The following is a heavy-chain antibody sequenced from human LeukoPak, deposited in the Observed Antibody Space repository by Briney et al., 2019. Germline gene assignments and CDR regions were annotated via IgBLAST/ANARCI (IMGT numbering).Heavy chain of an antibody. CDR2: ISYDGNNK. CDR3: AKGHSDYGTGFDL. J-gene: IGHJ4*02. CDR1: GFTFSSYG. Sequence: GRSLRLSCAASGFTFSSYGLHWVRQAPGKGLEWVAVISYDGNNKYYADSVKGRFTISRDNSKNTLYLQMNSLRAEDTTIYYCAKGHSDYGTGFDLWGRGTLVTVSS. D-gene: IGHD4-17*01. V-gene: IGHV3-30-3*01.